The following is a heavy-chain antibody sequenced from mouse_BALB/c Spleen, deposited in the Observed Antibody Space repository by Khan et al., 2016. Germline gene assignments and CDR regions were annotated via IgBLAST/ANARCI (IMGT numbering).Heavy chain of an antibody. CDR1: GFSLTGYG. V-gene: IGHV2-6-7*01. Sequence: QVQLKESGPGPVAPSQSLSITCTVSGFSLTGYGVNWVRQPPGKGLEWLGMIWGDGSTDYNSALKSRLSISKDNSKSQVFLKMNSLQPDNTARYCYARAHYGTSFAYWGQGTLVTVSA. CDR3: ARAHYGTSFAY. D-gene: IGHD1-2*01. CDR2: IWGDGST. J-gene: IGHJ3*01.